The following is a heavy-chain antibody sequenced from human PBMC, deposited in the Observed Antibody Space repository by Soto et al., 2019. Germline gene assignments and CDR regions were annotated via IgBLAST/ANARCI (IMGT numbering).Heavy chain of an antibody. CDR3: ARGGPAAGFDL. D-gene: IGHD6-13*01. CDR1: GYTFSSND. V-gene: IGHV1-8*01. Sequence: QEQLVQSGAEVKKPGASVKVSCEASGYTFSSNDIDWERQASGQGLEWMGWMKPSTGDSGYAQDFQGRITLTRDTATGTAYMELSSLRPEDTAVYYCARGGPAAGFDLRGQGTLVTVSS. J-gene: IGHJ4*02. CDR2: MKPSTGDS.